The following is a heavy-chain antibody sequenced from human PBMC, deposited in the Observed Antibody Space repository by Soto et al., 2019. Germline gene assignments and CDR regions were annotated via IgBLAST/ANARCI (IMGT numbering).Heavy chain of an antibody. D-gene: IGHD1-26*01. CDR1: GYTFTTYY. J-gene: IGHJ4*02. V-gene: IGHV1-2*02. CDR3: ATNGEVGAHYY. CDR2: INPNSGDT. Sequence: ASVKVSCKSSGYTFTTYYMHWVRQAPGQGLEWMGWINPNSGDTNSAQKFQGRVTMTRDTSISTAYMELSSLTYDDTAVYYCATNGEVGAHYYWGKGTLVTVSS.